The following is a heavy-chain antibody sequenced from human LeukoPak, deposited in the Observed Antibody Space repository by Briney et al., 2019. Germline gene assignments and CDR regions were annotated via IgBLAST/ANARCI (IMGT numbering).Heavy chain of an antibody. Sequence: SETLSLTCAVHGGSFSGYYWTWIRQPPGKGLEWIGEIDHSGSTNYNPSLKSRVTISLDTSKNQFSLKLTSVTVADTAVYYCARQPSWTVSWGQGTLVTVSS. D-gene: IGHD2-2*01. CDR2: IDHSGST. CDR3: ARQPSWTVS. V-gene: IGHV4-34*01. J-gene: IGHJ5*02. CDR1: GGSFSGYY.